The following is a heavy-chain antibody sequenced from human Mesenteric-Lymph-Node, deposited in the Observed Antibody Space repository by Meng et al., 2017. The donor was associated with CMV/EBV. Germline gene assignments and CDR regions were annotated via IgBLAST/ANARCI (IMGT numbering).Heavy chain of an antibody. J-gene: IGHJ6*02. CDR2: ISYDGSDK. D-gene: IGHD2-2*01. CDR1: GFTFSSYA. Sequence: GESLKISCAASGFTFSSYAMHWVRQAPGKGLEWVAVISYDGSDKYYADSVKGRFNISRDNSKNALYLQLSSLRADDTAVYYCARDLKPAHCSSTSCYYYYGMDVWGQGTTVTVSS. CDR3: ARDLKPAHCSSTSCYYYYGMDV. V-gene: IGHV3-30-3*01.